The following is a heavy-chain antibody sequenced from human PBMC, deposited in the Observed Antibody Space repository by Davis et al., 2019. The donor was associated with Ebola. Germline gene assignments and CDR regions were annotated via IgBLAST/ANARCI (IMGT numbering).Heavy chain of an antibody. Sequence: GESLKISCAASGFTFSSYGMHWVRQAPGKGLEWVAVISYDGSNKYYADSVKGRFTISRDNSKNTLYLQMNSLRAEDTAVYYCAKEGIVVVPAASRGVGYYYYYMDVWGKGTTVTVSS. J-gene: IGHJ6*03. D-gene: IGHD2-2*01. V-gene: IGHV3-30*18. CDR3: AKEGIVVVPAASRGVGYYYYYMDV. CDR1: GFTFSSYG. CDR2: ISYDGSNK.